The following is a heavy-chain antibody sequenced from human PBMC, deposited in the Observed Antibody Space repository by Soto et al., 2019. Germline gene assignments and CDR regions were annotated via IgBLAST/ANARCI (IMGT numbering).Heavy chain of an antibody. CDR2: IFHTGTT. V-gene: IGHV4-59*08. CDR1: GDSITNYY. J-gene: IGHJ3*02. D-gene: IGHD3-22*01. Sequence: SETLSLTCTVSGDSITNYYYSWIRQPPGKGLEWIGYIFHTGTTSYNPSLKSRVTLSVDTSQSQFSLKLNSVTAADTAVYYCTTEAYDNSGSLAFDIWGPGTLVTVSS. CDR3: TTEAYDNSGSLAFDI.